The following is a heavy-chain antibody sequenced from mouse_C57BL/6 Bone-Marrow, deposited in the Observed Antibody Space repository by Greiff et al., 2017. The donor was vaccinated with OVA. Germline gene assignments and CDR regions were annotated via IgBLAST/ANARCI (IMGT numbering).Heavy chain of an antibody. CDR3: ARQGYGNFDWYFDV. V-gene: IGHV1-82*01. D-gene: IGHD2-10*02. Sequence: QVQLKESGPELVKPGASVKISCKASGYAFSSSWMNWVKQRPGKGLEWIGRIYPGDGDTNYNGKFKGKATLTADKSSSTAYMQLSSLTSEDSAVYFCARQGYGNFDWYFDVWGTGTTVTVSS. CDR2: IYPGDGDT. J-gene: IGHJ1*03. CDR1: GYAFSSSW.